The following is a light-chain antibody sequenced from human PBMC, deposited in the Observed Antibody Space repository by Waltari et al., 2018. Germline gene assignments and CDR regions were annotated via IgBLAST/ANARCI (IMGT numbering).Light chain of an antibody. CDR2: GAS. CDR3: QQYNNWPLT. CDR1: QSVSSN. Sequence: EKVMTQSPATLSVSPGERATLSCRASQSVSSNLAWYQQKPGQAPRLLIYGASTRATGISGRFSGSGSRTEFTLTISSLQSEDFAVYYCQQYNNWPLTFGGGTTVEIK. J-gene: IGKJ4*01. V-gene: IGKV3-15*01.